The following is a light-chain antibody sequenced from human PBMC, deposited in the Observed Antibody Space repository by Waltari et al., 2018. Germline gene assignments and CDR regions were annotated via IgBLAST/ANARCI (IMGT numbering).Light chain of an antibody. CDR2: DVS. J-gene: IGLJ3*02. Sequence: QSALTQPASVSGCPGQSITISCTGTSSDVGGYKYVSWYQQHPGKAPTLIIYDVSTRPPGIPNRFSCTKAGNTASLTISGLQAEDEADYYCNSYTSSRTCVFGGGTKLTVL. CDR3: NSYTSSRTCV. V-gene: IGLV2-14*03. CDR1: SSDVGGYKY.